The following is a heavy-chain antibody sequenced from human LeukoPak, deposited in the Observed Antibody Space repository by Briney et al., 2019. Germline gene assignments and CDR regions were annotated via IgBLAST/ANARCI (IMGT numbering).Heavy chain of an antibody. Sequence: HGESLKISCKGSGYSFTSYWIGWVRHVPGKGLEYMGIIYPGDSDTRYSPSFQGQVTISADKSISTAYLQWSSLKASDTAMYYCATLVGYGSFFDYWGQGTLVTASS. CDR2: IYPGDSDT. V-gene: IGHV5-51*01. CDR1: GYSFTSYW. J-gene: IGHJ4*02. D-gene: IGHD3-10*01. CDR3: ATLVGYGSFFDY.